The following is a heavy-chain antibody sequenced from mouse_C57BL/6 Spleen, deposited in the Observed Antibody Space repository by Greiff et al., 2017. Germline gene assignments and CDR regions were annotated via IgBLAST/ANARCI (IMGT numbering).Heavy chain of an antibody. CDR1: GYAFTNYL. CDR2: INPGSGGT. J-gene: IGHJ4*01. V-gene: IGHV1-54*01. Sequence: VHLVESGAELVRPGTSVKVSCKASGYAFTNYLIEWVKQRPGQGLEWIGVINPGSGGTNYNEKFKGKATLTADKSSSTAYMQLSSLTSEDSAVYFCARSAYGNYPSYAMDYWGQGTSVTVSS. D-gene: IGHD2-1*01. CDR3: ARSAYGNYPSYAMDY.